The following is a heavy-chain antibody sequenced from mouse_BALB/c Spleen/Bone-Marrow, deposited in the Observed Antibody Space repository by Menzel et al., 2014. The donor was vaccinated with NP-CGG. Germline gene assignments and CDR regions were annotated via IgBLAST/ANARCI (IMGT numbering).Heavy chain of an antibody. Sequence: VQLQQSGAELVRSGASVKVSCTVSGFNIKDYYMHWVKPRPGQGLEWIGLIVPENGDTDYAPKFQDTATMSADTSSHTAYLQLSSLTYEDTTVYYCNARGYRYEGYAMDYWSKGTPVTVSS. V-gene: IGHV14-4*02. CDR1: GFNIKDYY. CDR2: IVPENGDT. CDR3: NARGYRYEGYAMDY. J-gene: IGHJ4*01. D-gene: IGHD2-14*01.